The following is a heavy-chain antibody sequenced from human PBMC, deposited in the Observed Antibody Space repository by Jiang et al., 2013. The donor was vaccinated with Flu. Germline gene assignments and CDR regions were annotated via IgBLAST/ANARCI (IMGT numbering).Heavy chain of an antibody. D-gene: IGHD6-19*01. CDR1: GDSISSSSYY. CDR2: IYHSGTT. Sequence: GPGLVKPSETLSLTCNVSGDSISSSSYYWGWIRQPPGKGLEWIGSIYHSGTTSYNPSLESRVTISVDTSKNQFSLKLSSVTATDTAVYYCARDRLRGWYYFDYWG. J-gene: IGHJ4*01. V-gene: IGHV4-39*07. CDR3: ARDRLRGWYYFDY.